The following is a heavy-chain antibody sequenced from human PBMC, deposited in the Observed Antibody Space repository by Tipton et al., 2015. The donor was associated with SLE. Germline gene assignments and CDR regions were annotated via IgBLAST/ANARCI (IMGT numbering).Heavy chain of an antibody. CDR3: ARMWRAARGYFDL. CDR1: GGSISSHY. CDR2: IYYSGST. V-gene: IGHV4-31*03. J-gene: IGHJ2*01. Sequence: TLSLTCTVSGGSISSHYWSWIRQHPGKDLEWIGYIYYSGSTYYNPSLKSRVTISVDTSKNQFSLKLSSVTAADTAVYYCARMWRAARGYFDLWGRGTLVTVSS. D-gene: IGHD6-6*01.